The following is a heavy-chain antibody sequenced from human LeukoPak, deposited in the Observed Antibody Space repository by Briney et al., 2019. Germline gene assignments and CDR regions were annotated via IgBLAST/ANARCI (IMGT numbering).Heavy chain of an antibody. CDR3: ARGFGGSYSFDY. CDR1: GFTLSTYS. V-gene: IGHV3-21*01. Sequence: GGPLRLSCAASGFTLSTYSMNWVRQAPGKGLEWVSSISTSSSSIFYADSVKGRFTISRDNAKNSLYLQMSSLSAEDTAVYYCARGFGGSYSFDYWGQGSLVTVSS. D-gene: IGHD1-26*01. CDR2: ISTSSSSI. J-gene: IGHJ4*02.